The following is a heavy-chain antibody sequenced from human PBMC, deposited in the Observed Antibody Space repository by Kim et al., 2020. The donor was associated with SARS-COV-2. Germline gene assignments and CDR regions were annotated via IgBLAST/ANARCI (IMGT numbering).Heavy chain of an antibody. CDR3: ARDFYGDYPGDYYYYYMDV. J-gene: IGHJ6*03. V-gene: IGHV7-4-1*02. D-gene: IGHD4-17*01. CDR1: GYTFTNYA. CDR2: INTNTGNP. Sequence: ASVKVSCKASGYTFTNYAMNWVRQAPGQGLEWMGWINTNTGNPTYAQGFTGRFVFSLDTSVSTAYLQNSSLKAEDTAVYYCARDFYGDYPGDYYYYYMDVWGKGTTVTVSS.